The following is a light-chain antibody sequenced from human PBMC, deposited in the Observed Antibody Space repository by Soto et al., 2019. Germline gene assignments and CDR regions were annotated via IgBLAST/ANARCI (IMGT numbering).Light chain of an antibody. Sequence: IQMTQSPSSLSASVGDRVTITCRAGQDINIYLAWYQQKPGKVPKLLISAASTLQSGVPSRFSGSGSGTDFTLTISSLQPEDVATYYCQKYDGAPLTFGGGTKVEIK. V-gene: IGKV1-27*01. CDR2: AAS. J-gene: IGKJ4*01. CDR3: QKYDGAPLT. CDR1: QDINIY.